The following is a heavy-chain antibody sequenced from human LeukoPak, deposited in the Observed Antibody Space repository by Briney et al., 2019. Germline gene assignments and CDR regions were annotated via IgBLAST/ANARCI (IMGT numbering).Heavy chain of an antibody. CDR2: IKTDGSNT. V-gene: IGHV3-74*01. Sequence: GGSLRLSCAASEFTFSSYWMHWVRQAPGKGLVWVSRIKTDGSNTNYADSVKGRFTISRDNAKNTLYLQMSSLRAEDTAVYCCAIDFLHLGGWGQGTMVTVSS. J-gene: IGHJ3*01. CDR3: AIDFLHLGG. D-gene: IGHD3-16*01. CDR1: EFTFSSYW.